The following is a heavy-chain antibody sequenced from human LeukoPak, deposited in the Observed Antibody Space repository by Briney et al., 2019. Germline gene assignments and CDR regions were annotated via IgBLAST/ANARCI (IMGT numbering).Heavy chain of an antibody. J-gene: IGHJ4*02. CDR2: ISGSGGST. D-gene: IGHD4-17*01. CDR3: AKSLGSTVTTDY. CDR1: GFTFSSYS. Sequence: GGSLRLSCAASGFTFSSYSMNWVRQAPGKGLEWVSAISGSGGSTYYADSVKGRFTISRDNSKNTLYLQMNSLRAEDTAVYYCAKSLGSTVTTDYWGQGTLVTVSS. V-gene: IGHV3-23*01.